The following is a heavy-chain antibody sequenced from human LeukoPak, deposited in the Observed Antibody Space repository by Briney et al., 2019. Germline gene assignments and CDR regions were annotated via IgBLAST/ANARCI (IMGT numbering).Heavy chain of an antibody. D-gene: IGHD4-17*01. V-gene: IGHV3-74*01. CDR1: GFTLSNYW. CDR3: TTVTADDAFDI. CDR2: INSDGSST. Sequence: GGSRRLSCAASGFTLSNYWMHWVRQAPGKGLVWVSRINSDGSSTTYADSVKGRFTISRDNAKNTLYLQMNSLRAEDTAVYYCTTVTADDAFDIWGQGTMVTVSS. J-gene: IGHJ3*02.